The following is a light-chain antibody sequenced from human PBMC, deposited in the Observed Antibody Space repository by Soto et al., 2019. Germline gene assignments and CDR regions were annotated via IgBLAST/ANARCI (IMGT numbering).Light chain of an antibody. Sequence: DIVMTQSPDSLAVSLGESATINCKSSQSVLYSSNNKNYLAWYQQKPGQPPKLLIYWASTREFGVPDRFSGSGSGTDFTLTISSLQAEDVAVYYCQQYYSTPLTFGGGTKVDIK. CDR2: WAS. CDR3: QQYYSTPLT. CDR1: QSVLYSSNNKNY. J-gene: IGKJ4*01. V-gene: IGKV4-1*01.